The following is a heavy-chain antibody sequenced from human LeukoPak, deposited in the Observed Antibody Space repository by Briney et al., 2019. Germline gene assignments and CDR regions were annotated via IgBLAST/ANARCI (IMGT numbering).Heavy chain of an antibody. CDR3: AGPSFRESTAAFDY. CDR2: IYPGDSHT. D-gene: IGHD3-10*01. CDR1: GYSFTSYL. J-gene: IGHJ4*02. V-gene: IGHV5-51*01. Sequence: GEALKISCKGSGYSFTSYLIGWGRQMPGKGGEWMGIIYPGDSHTRYSPSFQGQVTISGDKSTSTSYPHRSSLNAADTAMYYCAGPSFRESTAAFDYWGQGTLVTVSP.